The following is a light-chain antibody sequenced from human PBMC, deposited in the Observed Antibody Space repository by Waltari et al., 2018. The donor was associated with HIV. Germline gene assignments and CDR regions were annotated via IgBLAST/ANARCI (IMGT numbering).Light chain of an antibody. V-gene: IGLV3-19*01. J-gene: IGLJ3*02. CDR3: NSRDSSGNRV. CDR1: SLRSYY. Sequence: SSELTQVPAVSLALGQTVRITCQGDSLRSYYAYWYQPKPRQAPVLVIYGKNNMPSGNPDLFSGSRSRNTASLTITGAQSEDEADYYCNSRDSSGNRVFGGGTTLTVL. CDR2: GKN.